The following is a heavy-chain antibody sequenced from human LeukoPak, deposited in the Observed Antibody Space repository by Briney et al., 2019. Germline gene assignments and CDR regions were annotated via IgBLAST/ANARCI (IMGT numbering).Heavy chain of an antibody. CDR2: INSDGSST. Sequence: PGGSLRLSCAASGFTFSSYWLHWVRQAPGKGLVWVSRINSDGSSTSYADSVKGRFTISRDNSKNTLYLQMNSLRAEDTAVYYCARIACGGDCYWDYYYYMDVWGKGTTVTVSS. V-gene: IGHV3-74*01. CDR3: ARIACGGDCYWDYYYYMDV. D-gene: IGHD2-21*01. CDR1: GFTFSSYW. J-gene: IGHJ6*03.